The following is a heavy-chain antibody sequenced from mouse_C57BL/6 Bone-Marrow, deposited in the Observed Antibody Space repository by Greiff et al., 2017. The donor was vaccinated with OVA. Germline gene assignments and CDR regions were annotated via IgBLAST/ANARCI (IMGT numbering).Heavy chain of an antibody. Sequence: EVQLVESGGDLVKPGGSLKLSCAASGFTFSSYGMSWVRQTPDKRLEWVATISGGGSYTYYPDSVKGRFTISRDNAKNTLYLQMSSLKSEDTAMYYCARRYYYGCYDDWGKGTTLTVSS. CDR2: ISGGGSYT. D-gene: IGHD1-1*01. J-gene: IGHJ2*01. CDR3: ARRYYYGCYDD. V-gene: IGHV5-6*01. CDR1: GFTFSSYG.